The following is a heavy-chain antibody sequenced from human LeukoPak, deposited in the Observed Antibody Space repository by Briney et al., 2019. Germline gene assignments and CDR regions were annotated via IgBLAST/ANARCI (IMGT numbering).Heavy chain of an antibody. CDR1: GGSISSGGYS. J-gene: IGHJ3*02. Sequence: SETLSLTCAVSGGSISSGGYSWSWIQQPPGKGLEWIGYIYHSGSTYYNPSLKSRVTISVDRSKNQFSLKLSSVSAADTAVYYCARGGGRKAFDIWGQGTMVTVSS. V-gene: IGHV4-30-2*01. D-gene: IGHD1-14*01. CDR2: IYHSGST. CDR3: ARGGGRKAFDI.